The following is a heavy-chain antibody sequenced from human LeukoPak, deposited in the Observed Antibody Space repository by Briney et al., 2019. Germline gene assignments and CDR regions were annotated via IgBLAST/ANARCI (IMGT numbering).Heavy chain of an antibody. CDR3: ARGTHYDFWSGYYGMDV. V-gene: IGHV4-61*01. D-gene: IGHD3-3*01. J-gene: IGHJ6*02. CDR2: IYYSGST. Sequence: SETLSLTCTVSGGSVSSGSYYWSWIRQPPGKGLEWIGYIYYSGSTNYNPSLKSRVTISVDTSKNQFSLKLSSVTAADTAVYYCARGTHYDFWSGYYGMDVWGQGTTVTVSS. CDR1: GGSVSSGSYY.